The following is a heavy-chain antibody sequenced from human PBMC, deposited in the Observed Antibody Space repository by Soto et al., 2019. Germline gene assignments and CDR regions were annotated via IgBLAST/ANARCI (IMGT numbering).Heavy chain of an antibody. CDR2: ISAYNGNT. J-gene: IGHJ4*02. Sequence: QVQLVQSGAEVKKPGASVKVSCKASGYTFTSYGISWVRQAPGQGLEWMGWISAYNGNTNYAQKLQGRVTMTPDTAKXTAYMELRSLRCAGTAVYYCASGRGYSHSSGLLDYWGQGTLVTVFS. V-gene: IGHV1-18*01. CDR3: ASGRGYSHSSGLLDY. D-gene: IGHD6-6*01. CDR1: GYTFTSYG.